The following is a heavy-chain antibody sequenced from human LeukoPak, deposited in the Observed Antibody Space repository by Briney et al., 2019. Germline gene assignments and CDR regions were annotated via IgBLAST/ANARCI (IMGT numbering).Heavy chain of an antibody. CDR1: GFSFSSYA. D-gene: IGHD1-26*01. V-gene: IGHV3-23*01. CDR2: ISGDGTRT. Sequence: GGSLRLSCAASGFSFSSYAMTWARQAPVKGLEWVSAISGDGTRTYYADSVKGRFTISRDNAKNSLYLQMNSLRAEDTAVYYCARGTMAGARGADYWGQGTLVTVSS. J-gene: IGHJ4*02. CDR3: ARGTMAGARGADY.